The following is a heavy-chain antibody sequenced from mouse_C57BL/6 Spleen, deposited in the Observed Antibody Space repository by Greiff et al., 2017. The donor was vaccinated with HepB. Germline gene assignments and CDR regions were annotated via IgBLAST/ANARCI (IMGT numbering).Heavy chain of an antibody. J-gene: IGHJ2*01. CDR3: ATDYYGSSCGGY. D-gene: IGHD1-1*01. CDR1: GYTFTSYG. CDR2: IYPRSGNT. Sequence: VQGVESGAELARPGASVKLSCKASGYTFTSYGISWVKQRTGQGLEWIGEIYPRSGNTYYNEKFKGKATLTADKSSSTAYMELRSLTSEDSAVYFCATDYYGSSCGGYWGQGTTLTVSS. V-gene: IGHV1-81*01.